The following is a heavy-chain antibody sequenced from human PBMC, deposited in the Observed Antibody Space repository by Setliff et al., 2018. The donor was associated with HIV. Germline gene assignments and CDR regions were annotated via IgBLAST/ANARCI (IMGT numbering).Heavy chain of an antibody. CDR2: FDPQDGET. Sequence: ASVKVSCKVSGYTLTEVSVHWVRQAPGKGLEWMGYFDPQDGETVYAQKFQGRVTMTEETSTDTAYMEMSSLRSDDTAVYYCATDRTQTGISLVRGRLTDPARYPLDYWGQGTLVTVSS. CDR1: GYTLTEVS. D-gene: IGHD3-10*01. CDR3: ATDRTQTGISLVRGRLTDPARYPLDY. J-gene: IGHJ4*02. V-gene: IGHV1-24*01.